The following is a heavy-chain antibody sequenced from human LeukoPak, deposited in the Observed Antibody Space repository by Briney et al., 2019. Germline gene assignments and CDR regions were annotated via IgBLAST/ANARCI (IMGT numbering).Heavy chain of an antibody. CDR1: GDSVSGHY. CDR3: ARAPLAIKTWAFPEAFDF. Sequence: PSETLSLTCTVSGDSVSGHYWSWIRQTPGKGLEWIGYVSYSGGTNYNPSLKRRVSISLDTSKNQFSLKLSSPAAAAPAVYYCARAPLAIKTWAFPEAFDFWGQGPMAPVSS. D-gene: IGHD3-16*01. CDR2: VSYSGGT. V-gene: IGHV4-59*02. J-gene: IGHJ3*01.